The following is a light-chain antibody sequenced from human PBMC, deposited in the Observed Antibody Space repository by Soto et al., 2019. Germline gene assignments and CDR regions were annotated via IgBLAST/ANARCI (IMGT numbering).Light chain of an antibody. CDR2: NVS. CDR1: YSDVSAFNF. Sequence: QSWLTQPGSVSGSPGQSITISCPGTYSDVSAFNFVTWYQQHPGKAPKLIICNVSERPSGVSNRFSGSKSGNTASLTIAGLQAEDEADYYCNSYTTSRTYVFGTGTKVTVL. J-gene: IGLJ1*01. V-gene: IGLV2-14*01. CDR3: NSYTTSRTYV.